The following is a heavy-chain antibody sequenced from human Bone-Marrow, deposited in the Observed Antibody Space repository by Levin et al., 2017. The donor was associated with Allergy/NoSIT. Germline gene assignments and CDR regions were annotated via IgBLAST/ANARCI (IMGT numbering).Heavy chain of an antibody. V-gene: IGHV3-23*01. D-gene: IGHD3-22*01. CDR2: ISGSGGST. CDR3: AKDPRSMYYYDSSGWSPAYYFDY. Sequence: GSLKISCAASGFTFSSSAMSWVRQAPGKGLEWVSAISGSGGSTYYADSVKGRFTISRDNSKNTLYLQMNSLRAEDTAVYYCAKDPRSMYYYDSSGWSPAYYFDYWGQGTLVTVSS. J-gene: IGHJ4*02. CDR1: GFTFSSSA.